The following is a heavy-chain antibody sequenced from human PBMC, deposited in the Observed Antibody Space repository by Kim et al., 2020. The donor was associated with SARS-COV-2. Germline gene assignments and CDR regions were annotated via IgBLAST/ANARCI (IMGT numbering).Heavy chain of an antibody. V-gene: IGHV3-21*01. CDR3: ARDITQTAFDY. D-gene: IGHD3-10*01. Sequence: IYYADSVKGRFTISRDNAKNSLYLQMNSLRAEDTAVYYCARDITQTAFDYWGQGTLVTVSS. CDR2: I. J-gene: IGHJ4*02.